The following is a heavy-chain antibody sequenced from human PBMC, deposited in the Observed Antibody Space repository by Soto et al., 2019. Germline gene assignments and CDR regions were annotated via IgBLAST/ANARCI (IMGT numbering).Heavy chain of an antibody. V-gene: IGHV3-49*04. CDR3: TRKPGTGDYYYYGMDV. CDR2: IRSKAYGGTT. Sequence: GGSLRLSCTASGFTFGDYVMSWVRQAPGKGLEWVGFIRSKAYGGTTEYAASVKGRFTISRDDSKSIAYLQMNSLKTEDTAVYYCTRKPGTGDYYYYGMDVWGQGTTVTVSS. J-gene: IGHJ6*02. CDR1: GFTFGDYV. D-gene: IGHD1-1*01.